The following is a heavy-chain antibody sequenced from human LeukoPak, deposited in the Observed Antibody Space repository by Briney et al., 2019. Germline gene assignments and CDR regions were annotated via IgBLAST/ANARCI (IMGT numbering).Heavy chain of an antibody. J-gene: IGHJ4*02. D-gene: IGHD3-22*01. CDR1: GFIFSSYW. Sequence: GGSLRLSCAASGFIFSSYWMSWVRQAPGKGLEWGANIKQDGSEKYYVDSVKGRFTISRDNAKNSLYLQMNSLRAEDTAVYYCARASFPYYYDSSGYYSYWGQRTLVTVSS. V-gene: IGHV3-7*01. CDR3: ARASFPYYYDSSGYYSY. CDR2: IKQDGSEK.